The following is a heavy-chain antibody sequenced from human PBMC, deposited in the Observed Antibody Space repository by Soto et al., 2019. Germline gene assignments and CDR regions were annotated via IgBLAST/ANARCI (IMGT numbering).Heavy chain of an antibody. CDR1: GGSISSGDYY. CDR2: IYYSGST. D-gene: IGHD5-18*01. Sequence: SDTLSLNCTVSGGSISSGDYYWSWIRQPPGKGLEWIGYIYYSGSTYYNPSLKSRVTISVDTSKNQFSLKLSSVTAADTAVYYCARVDTAMVIDYWGQGTLVTVSS. CDR3: ARVDTAMVIDY. J-gene: IGHJ4*02. V-gene: IGHV4-30-4*02.